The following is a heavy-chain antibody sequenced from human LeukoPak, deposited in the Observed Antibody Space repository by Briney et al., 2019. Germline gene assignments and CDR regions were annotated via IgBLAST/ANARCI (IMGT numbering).Heavy chain of an antibody. CDR3: ATHREHYYDSSGYYRPFDY. Sequence: ASVKVSCKASGYTFTSYGISWVRQAPGQGLEWMGWISAYNGNTNYAQKLQGRVTMTTDTSTSTAYMELRSLRSDDTAVYYRATHREHYYDSSGYYRPFDYWGQGTLVTVSS. CDR2: ISAYNGNT. D-gene: IGHD3-22*01. J-gene: IGHJ4*02. V-gene: IGHV1-18*01. CDR1: GYTFTSYG.